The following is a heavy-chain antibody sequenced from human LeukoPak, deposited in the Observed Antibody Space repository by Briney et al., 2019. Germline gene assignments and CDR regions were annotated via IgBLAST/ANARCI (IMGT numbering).Heavy chain of an antibody. D-gene: IGHD1-1*01. CDR3: AKGVSGTDALGI. Sequence: GGSLRLSCAASGFTFSSYAMSWVRQAPGKGLEWVSAISGGGGSTYYADSVKGRFTISRDNSKNTLYLQMNSLRAEDTAVYYCAKGVSGTDALGIWGQGTMVTVSS. J-gene: IGHJ3*02. CDR1: GFTFSSYA. V-gene: IGHV3-23*01. CDR2: ISGGGGST.